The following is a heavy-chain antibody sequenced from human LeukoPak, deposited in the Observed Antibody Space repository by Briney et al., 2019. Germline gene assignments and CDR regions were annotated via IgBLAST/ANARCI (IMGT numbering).Heavy chain of an antibody. Sequence: SGPALVKPTQTLTLTCTFSGFSLSTSGMCVSWIRQPPGKGLEWIGSIYYSGTTYYTPSLKSRVTISVDTSKNQFSLKLSSVTAADTAVYYCARRGAADWFDPWGQGTLVTVSS. CDR1: GFSLSTSGMC. CDR2: IYYSGTT. D-gene: IGHD2-15*01. CDR3: ARRGAADWFDP. V-gene: IGHV4-39*01. J-gene: IGHJ5*02.